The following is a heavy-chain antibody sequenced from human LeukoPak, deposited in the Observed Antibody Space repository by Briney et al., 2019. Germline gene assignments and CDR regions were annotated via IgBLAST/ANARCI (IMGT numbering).Heavy chain of an antibody. J-gene: IGHJ4*02. CDR1: GFTFSSYG. CDR2: ISYDGSNK. D-gene: IGHD2-8*01. V-gene: IGHV3-30*03. CDR3: ARESNHRVDD. Sequence: GGSLRLSCAASGFTFSSYGMHWVRQAPGKGLEWVAVISYDGSNKYYADSVKGRFTISRDNAKNSLYLQMNSLRAEDTAVYYCARESNHRVDDWGQGTLVTVSS.